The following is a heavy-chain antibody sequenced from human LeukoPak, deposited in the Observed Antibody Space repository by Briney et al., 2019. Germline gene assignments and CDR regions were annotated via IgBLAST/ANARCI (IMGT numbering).Heavy chain of an antibody. CDR1: GGTFSIYA. D-gene: IGHD6-13*01. CDR3: AREGAAAGTRRGFDY. J-gene: IGHJ4*02. CDR2: IIPIFGTA. Sequence: ASVKVSCKASGGTFSIYAISWVRQAPGQGLEWMGGIIPIFGTANYAQKFQGRVTITADESTSTAYMELSSLRSEDTAVYYCAREGAAAGTRRGFDYWGQGTLVTVSS. V-gene: IGHV1-69*13.